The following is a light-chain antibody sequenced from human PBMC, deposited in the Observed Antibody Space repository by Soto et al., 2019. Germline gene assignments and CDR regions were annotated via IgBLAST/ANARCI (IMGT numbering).Light chain of an antibody. Sequence: QLVLTQSPSASASLGTSVKLTCTLSSGHSSYAIAWLQQQPEKGPRYLMKLNSDGSHSKGDGIPDRFSGSSSGAERFLTISSLQSEDEADYYCQTWDTGIRVFGGGTKLTVL. J-gene: IGLJ2*01. V-gene: IGLV4-69*01. CDR2: LNSDGSH. CDR1: SGHSSYA. CDR3: QTWDTGIRV.